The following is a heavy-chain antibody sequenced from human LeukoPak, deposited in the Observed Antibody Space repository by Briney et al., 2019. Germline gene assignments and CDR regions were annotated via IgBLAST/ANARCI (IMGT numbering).Heavy chain of an antibody. D-gene: IGHD2-21*02. CDR3: ARDRRVTAIARKVMNGMDV. CDR2: IIPIFGTA. Sequence: SVKVSCKASGGTFSSYAISWVRQAPGQGLEWMGGIIPIFGTANYAQKFQGRVTITADESTSTAYMELSSLRSEDTAVYYCARDRRVTAIARKVMNGMDVWGQGTTVTVSS. CDR1: GGTFSSYA. J-gene: IGHJ6*02. V-gene: IGHV1-69*13.